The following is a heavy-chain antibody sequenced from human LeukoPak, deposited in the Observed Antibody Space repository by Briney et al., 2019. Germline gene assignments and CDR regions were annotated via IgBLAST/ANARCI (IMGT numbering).Heavy chain of an antibody. V-gene: IGHV4-39*07. CDR1: GGSIRSINYY. Sequence: SETLSLTCTVSGGSIRSINYYWGWIRQSPGKGLEWIGSSYHSGGTYDNPSLKNRVTMSVDTSRTQFSLKLSSVTAADTAVYYCARDLGANRVVIRLWYFDLWDRGTLVTVSS. D-gene: IGHD3-3*01. CDR3: ARDLGANRVVIRLWYFDL. CDR2: SYHSGGT. J-gene: IGHJ2*01.